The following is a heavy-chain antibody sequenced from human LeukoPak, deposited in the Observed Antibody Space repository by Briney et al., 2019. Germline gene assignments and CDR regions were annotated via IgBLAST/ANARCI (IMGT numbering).Heavy chain of an antibody. D-gene: IGHD3-22*01. CDR1: GFTFSSYS. CDR2: ISSSSSYI. Sequence: GGSLRLSCAASGFTFSSYSMTRVRQAPGKGLEWVSSISSSSSYIYYAGSVKGRFTISRDNAKNSLYLQMNSLRAEDTAVYYCARLILTYYYDSSAPTDYWGQGTLVTVSS. CDR3: ARLILTYYYDSSAPTDY. V-gene: IGHV3-21*01. J-gene: IGHJ4*02.